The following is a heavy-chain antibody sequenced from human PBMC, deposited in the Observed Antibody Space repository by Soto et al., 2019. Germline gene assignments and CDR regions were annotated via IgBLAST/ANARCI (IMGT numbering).Heavy chain of an antibody. Sequence: PSETLSLTCAVYGGSFSGYYWSWIRQPPGKGLEWIGEINHSGSTNYNPSIKSRVTISVDTSKNQFSLKLSSVTAADTAVYYCARGYVSGSYLGVGPRYYYCGMDVWGQGTTVTVSS. D-gene: IGHD3-10*01. CDR3: ARGYVSGSYLGVGPRYYYCGMDV. J-gene: IGHJ6*02. CDR1: GGSFSGYY. V-gene: IGHV4-34*01. CDR2: INHSGST.